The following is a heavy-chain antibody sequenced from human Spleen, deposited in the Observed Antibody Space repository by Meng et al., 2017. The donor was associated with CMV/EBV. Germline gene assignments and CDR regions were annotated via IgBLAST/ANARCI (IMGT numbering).Heavy chain of an antibody. CDR3: ARESNARDYDFDA. V-gene: IGHV3-30*04. Sequence: GESLKISCAASGFTFSSYAMHWVRQAPGKGLEWVAVISYDGSNKYYADSVKGRFTISRDNTKNSLYLQMSSLRAEDTALYYCARESNARDYDFDAWGQGTLVTVSS. CDR1: GFTFSSYA. J-gene: IGHJ4*02. CDR2: ISYDGSNK. D-gene: IGHD3-22*01.